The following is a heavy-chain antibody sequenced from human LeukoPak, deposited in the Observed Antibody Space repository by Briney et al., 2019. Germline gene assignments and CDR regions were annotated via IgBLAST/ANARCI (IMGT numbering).Heavy chain of an antibody. CDR2: IYHSGST. D-gene: IGHD3-22*01. CDR1: GGSISSGGYY. V-gene: IGHV4-61*08. J-gene: IGHJ4*02. Sequence: SETLSLTCTVSGGSISSGGYYWSWIRQPPGKGLEWIGYIYHSGSTNYNPSLKSRVTISVDTSKNQFSLKLSSVTAADTAVYYCARGVPDYYDSSGYVDYWGQGTLVTVSS. CDR3: ARGVPDYYDSSGYVDY.